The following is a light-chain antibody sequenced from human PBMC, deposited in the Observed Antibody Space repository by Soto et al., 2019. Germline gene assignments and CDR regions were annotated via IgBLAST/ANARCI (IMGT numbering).Light chain of an antibody. J-gene: IGKJ5*01. CDR3: QQYDHLPIT. Sequence: DIQRTQSPSSLSASVGDRVTITCQASQDISKYLNWYQAKPGKAPKILMYDASNLEIGVPSRFSGSGSGKDFTLTISSLQPEDIATYYCQQYDHLPITVGQGTRLEIK. CDR2: DAS. V-gene: IGKV1-33*01. CDR1: QDISKY.